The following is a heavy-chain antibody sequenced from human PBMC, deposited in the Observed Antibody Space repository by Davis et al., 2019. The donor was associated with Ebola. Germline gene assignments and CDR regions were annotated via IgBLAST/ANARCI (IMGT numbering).Heavy chain of an antibody. CDR3: ARGGNAYYYDSCGYPLAFDI. J-gene: IGHJ3*02. CDR1: GFTVSSNY. D-gene: IGHD3-22*01. Sequence: GESLKISCAASGFTVSSNYMSWVRQAPGKGLEWVSVIYSGGSTYYADSVKGRFTISRDNSKNTLYLQMNSLRAEDTAVYYCARGGNAYYYDSCGYPLAFDIWGQGTMVTVSS. CDR2: IYSGGST. V-gene: IGHV3-66*01.